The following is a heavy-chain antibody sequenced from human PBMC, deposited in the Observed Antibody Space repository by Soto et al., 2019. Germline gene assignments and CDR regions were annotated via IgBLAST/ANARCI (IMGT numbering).Heavy chain of an antibody. Sequence: EVQLVESGGGLVRPGGSLRLSCEASGFTFSSYWMHWVRQAPGKGLVWVSRMNEDGGTRDYADSVKGRFTIYRDNAKNTLHLQMNSLRVEDTAVYYCASDLSGRADVWGQGTTVTVSS. J-gene: IGHJ6*02. CDR2: MNEDGGTR. CDR1: GFTFSSYW. CDR3: ASDLSGRADV. V-gene: IGHV3-74*02. D-gene: IGHD3-10*01.